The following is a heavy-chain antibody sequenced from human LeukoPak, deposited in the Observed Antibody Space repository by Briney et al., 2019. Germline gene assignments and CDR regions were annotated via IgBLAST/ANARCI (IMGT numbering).Heavy chain of an antibody. CDR2: INGGGGST. J-gene: IGHJ4*02. CDR3: VTNFDPDVD. CDR1: GFTFSSYA. Sequence: PGGSLRLSCAASGFTFSSYAMSWVRQAPGKGLVWVSSINGGGGSTYYADSVKGRFTISRDNAKNSLYLQMNSLRAEDTAVYYCVTNFDPDVDWGQGTLVTVSS. V-gene: IGHV3-23*01. D-gene: IGHD3-9*01.